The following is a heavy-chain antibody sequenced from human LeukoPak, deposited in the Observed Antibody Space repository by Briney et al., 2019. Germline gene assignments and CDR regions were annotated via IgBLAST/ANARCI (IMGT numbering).Heavy chain of an antibody. V-gene: IGHV3-66*01. CDR1: GFTFSSYA. CDR3: ARSPPYLLWFGFDY. CDR2: IYSGGST. D-gene: IGHD3-10*01. Sequence: PGGSLRLSCAASGFTFSSYAMSWVRQAPGKGLEWVSVIYSGGSTYYADSVKGRFTISRDNSKNTLYLQMNSLRAEDTAVYYCARSPPYLLWFGFDYWGQGTLVTVSS. J-gene: IGHJ4*02.